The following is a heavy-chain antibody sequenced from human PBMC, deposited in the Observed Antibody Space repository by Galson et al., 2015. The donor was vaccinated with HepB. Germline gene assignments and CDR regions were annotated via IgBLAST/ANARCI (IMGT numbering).Heavy chain of an antibody. J-gene: IGHJ5*02. CDR1: GAFISRSSYY. D-gene: IGHD5-12*01. Sequence: SETLSLTCSVSGAFISRSSYYWGWIRQPPGKGLEWIGSVLSSGSTYYNPSLRSRVSMSVDTSKNQFSMRLFSVTTADTAGYYCVRGQGGYSEYGLNWFDPWGQGVLVTVSS. V-gene: IGHV4-39*07. CDR2: VLSSGST. CDR3: VRGQGGYSEYGLNWFDP.